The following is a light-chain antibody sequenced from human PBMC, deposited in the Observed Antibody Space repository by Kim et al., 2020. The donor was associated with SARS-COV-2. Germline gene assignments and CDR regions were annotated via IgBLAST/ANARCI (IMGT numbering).Light chain of an antibody. CDR2: KIS. J-gene: IGKJ5*01. Sequence: QPASLSGRSSHSIELREGKLYMSWPQQRPGQPPRLLIYKISNRFSGVPDRFSGRGAGTDFTLKISRVESEDVGVYYCMQATQSITFGQGTRLEIK. V-gene: IGKV2-24*01. CDR1: HSIELREGKLY. CDR3: MQATQSIT.